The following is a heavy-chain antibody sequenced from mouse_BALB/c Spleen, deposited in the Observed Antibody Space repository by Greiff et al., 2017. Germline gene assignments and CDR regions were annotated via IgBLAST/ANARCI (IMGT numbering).Heavy chain of an antibody. V-gene: IGHV5-4*02. J-gene: IGHJ4*01. CDR3: ARAYYGNYEGAMDY. Sequence: EVQVVESGGGLVKPGGSLKLSCAASGFTFSDYYMYWVRQTPEKRLEWVATISDGGSYTYYPDSVKGRFTISRDNAKNNLYLQMSRLKSEDTAMYYCARAYYGNYEGAMDYWGQGTSVTVSS. CDR1: GFTFSDYY. CDR2: ISDGGSYT. D-gene: IGHD2-10*01.